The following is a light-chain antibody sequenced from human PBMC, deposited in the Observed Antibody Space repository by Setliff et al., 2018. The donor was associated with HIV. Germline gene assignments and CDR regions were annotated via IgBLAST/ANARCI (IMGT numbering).Light chain of an antibody. J-gene: IGLJ1*01. V-gene: IGLV2-23*02. CDR2: EVN. Sequence: QSVLTQPASVSGSPGQSITISCTGTSNDLGSYNLVSWYQQHPGKAPRLIIYEVNKRPSGVSNRFSGSKSGTTASLAISGLQADDEADYYCCSYAGSNIFVVFGTGTKVT. CDR1: SNDLGSYNL. CDR3: CSYAGSNIFVV.